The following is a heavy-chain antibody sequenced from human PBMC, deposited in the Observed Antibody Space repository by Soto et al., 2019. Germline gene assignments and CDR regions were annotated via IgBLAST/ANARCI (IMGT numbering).Heavy chain of an antibody. CDR2: ISGSGGST. CDR3: AKDPHSYCSGGSCRGYFDY. D-gene: IGHD2-15*01. V-gene: IGHV3-23*01. J-gene: IGHJ4*02. CDR1: GFTFSSYA. Sequence: WGSLRLSCAASGFTFSSYAMSWVRQAPGKGLEWVSAISGSGGSTYYADSVKGRFTISRDNSKNTLYLQMNSLRAEDTAVYYCAKDPHSYCSGGSCRGYFDYWGQGTLVTVSS.